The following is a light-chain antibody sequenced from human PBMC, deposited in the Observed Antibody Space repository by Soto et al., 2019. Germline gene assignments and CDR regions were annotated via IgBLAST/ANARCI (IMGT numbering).Light chain of an antibody. Sequence: QSALTQPASVSGSPGQSITISCTGTSSDVGSYNLVSWYQHHRGKAPKVIIYEDSKRPSGASNRFSGSKSGNTASLTISGLQAEDEADYYCCSYAGSSSWVFGGGTKPTVL. V-gene: IGLV2-23*01. CDR1: SSDVGSYNL. J-gene: IGLJ2*01. CDR3: CSYAGSSSWV. CDR2: EDS.